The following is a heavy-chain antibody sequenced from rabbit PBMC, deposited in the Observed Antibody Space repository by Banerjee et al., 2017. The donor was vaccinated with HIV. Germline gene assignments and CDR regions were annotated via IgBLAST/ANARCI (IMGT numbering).Heavy chain of an antibody. CDR2: ISTSSGYT. CDR1: GFSFSSGYW. J-gene: IGHJ4*01. D-gene: IGHD6-1*01. CDR3: ARDTDYGNVDL. Sequence: QSLEESGGDLVKPGASLTLTCTASGFSFSSGYWMCWVRQAPGKGLEWIACISTSSGYTYYASWAKGRFTISKASSTTVTLQMTSLTVADTATYFCARDTDYGNVDLWGPGTLVTVS. V-gene: IGHV1S40*01.